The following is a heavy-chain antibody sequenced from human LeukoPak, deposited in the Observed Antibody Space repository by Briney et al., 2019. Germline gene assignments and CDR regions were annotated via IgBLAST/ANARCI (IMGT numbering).Heavy chain of an antibody. CDR1: GFTFDDYA. Sequence: GGSLRLSCAASGFTFDDYAMHWVRQAPGKGLEWVSGISWNSGSIGYADSVKGRFTISRDNAKNSLYLQMNSLRAEDTALYYCAKDMSGTAMAAPDYWGQGTLVTVSS. D-gene: IGHD5-18*01. CDR3: AKDMSGTAMAAPDY. V-gene: IGHV3-9*01. CDR2: ISWNSGSI. J-gene: IGHJ4*02.